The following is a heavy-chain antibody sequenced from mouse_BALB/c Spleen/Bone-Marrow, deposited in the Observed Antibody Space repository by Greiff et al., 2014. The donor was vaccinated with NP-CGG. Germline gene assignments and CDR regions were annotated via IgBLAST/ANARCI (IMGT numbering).Heavy chain of an antibody. V-gene: IGHV14-3*02. CDR2: IDPANGNT. CDR1: GFNIKDTY. J-gene: IGHJ1*01. CDR3: VYGRDWYFDV. Sequence: VQLKQSGAELVKPGASVKLSCTASGFNIKDTYMHWVKERPEQGLEWTGRIDPANGNTKYDPKFQGKATITADTSSNTAYLQLSSLTSEDTAVYYCVYGRDWYFDVWGAGTTVTVSS. D-gene: IGHD1-1*01.